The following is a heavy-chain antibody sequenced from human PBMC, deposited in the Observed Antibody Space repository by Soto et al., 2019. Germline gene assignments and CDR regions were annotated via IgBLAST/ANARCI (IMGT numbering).Heavy chain of an antibody. CDR2: INPNSGGT. CDR3: ARDRRAARRYVSYYGMDV. D-gene: IGHD6-6*01. V-gene: IGHV1-2*04. Sequence: ASVKVSCKASGYTFTGYYMHWVRQAPGQGLEWMGWINPNSGGTNYAQKFQGWVTMTRDTSISTAYMELSRLRSEDTAVYYCARDRRAARRYVSYYGMDVWGQGTTVTISS. J-gene: IGHJ6*02. CDR1: GYTFTGYY.